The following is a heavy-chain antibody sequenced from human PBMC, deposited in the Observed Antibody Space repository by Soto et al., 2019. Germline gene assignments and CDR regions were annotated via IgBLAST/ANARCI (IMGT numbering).Heavy chain of an antibody. CDR3: ARDPQPHFGTWNTDVGFET. D-gene: IGHD1-1*01. V-gene: IGHV1-69*06. J-gene: IGHJ5*02. CDR2: IIPIFGSP. Sequence: QVQLVQSGAEVKKPGSSVKVSCKASGGSFTSYAFSWVRQAPGQGLEWVGGIIPIFGSPNYAQKFQGRVTITADRSTRTVYLELTGLTSEDTAVYFCARDPQPHFGTWNTDVGFETWGQGTVVIVSS. CDR1: GGSFTSYA.